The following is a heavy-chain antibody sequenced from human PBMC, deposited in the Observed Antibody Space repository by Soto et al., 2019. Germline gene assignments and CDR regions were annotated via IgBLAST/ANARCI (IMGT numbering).Heavy chain of an antibody. CDR2: IYDRGNT. D-gene: IGHD3-10*01. J-gene: IGHJ4*02. CDR3: ASGYSFGSGSFSYLDF. Sequence: SETLSLTCSVSGVSMSDYYWTWIRQPPGKGLEWIGFIYDRGNTNYNPSLKSRVTISVDRSKNQFFLKLTFVTAADTAVYFCASGYSFGSGSFSYLDFWGQGILVTVSS. V-gene: IGHV4-59*01. CDR1: GVSMSDYY.